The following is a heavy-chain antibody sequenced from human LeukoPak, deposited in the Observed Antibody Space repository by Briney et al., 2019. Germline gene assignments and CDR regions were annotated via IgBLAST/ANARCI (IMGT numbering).Heavy chain of an antibody. J-gene: IGHJ4*02. CDR3: ARGTYDY. CDR2: IYYSGST. Sequence: PSETLSLTCTVSGGSISSHYWSWIRQPPGKELEWIGYIYYSGSTNYNPSLKSRVTISVDTSKNQFSLKLSSVTAADTAVYYCARGTYDYWGQGTLVTVSS. CDR1: GGSISSHY. D-gene: IGHD3/OR15-3a*01. V-gene: IGHV4-59*11.